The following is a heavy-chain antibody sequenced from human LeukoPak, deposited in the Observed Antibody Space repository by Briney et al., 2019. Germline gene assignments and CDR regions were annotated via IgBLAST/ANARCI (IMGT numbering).Heavy chain of an antibody. CDR1: GSGFSFSSYA. D-gene: IGHD5-18*01. CDR3: ARGYSDVAY. V-gene: IGHV3-23*01. CDR2: ISGSGDST. J-gene: IGHJ4*02. Sequence: GGSLTHSRAASGSGFSFSSYAMSLLRQAPEEGLEWVSGISGSGDSTHYADSVKGRFTISRDNSKNTLFLQMNSLRVEDTAVYYCARGYSDVAYWGQGTLVTVSS.